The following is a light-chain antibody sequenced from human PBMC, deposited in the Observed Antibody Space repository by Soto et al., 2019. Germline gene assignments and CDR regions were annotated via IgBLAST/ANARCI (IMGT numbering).Light chain of an antibody. V-gene: IGKV4-1*01. CDR1: QIILYTSNNRNY. CDR3: QQYYTPPWT. CDR2: WAS. Sequence: DIVMTQSPDSLAVSLGERATINCNCSQIILYTSNNRNYLAWYQQKPGQPPKLLLNWASARESGVPDRFSGSGSGTDFTLTINSLQTEDVATYYCQQYYTPPWTFGQGTKVDIK. J-gene: IGKJ1*01.